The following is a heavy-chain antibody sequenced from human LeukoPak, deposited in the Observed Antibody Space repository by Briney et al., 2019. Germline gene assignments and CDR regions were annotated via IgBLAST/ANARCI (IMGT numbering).Heavy chain of an antibody. Sequence: TSGTLSLTCGVSGDSVSNKNWWNWVRQPPGKGLEWIGEIHHSGNTNYNSSLKSRVTISVDTSKNQISLKLRSVTASDTAIYYCARVSWPGRGSRFDPWGQGTLVTVSS. CDR2: IHHSGNT. D-gene: IGHD3-16*01. J-gene: IGHJ5*02. CDR1: GDSVSNKNW. V-gene: IGHV4-4*02. CDR3: ARVSWPGRGSRFDP.